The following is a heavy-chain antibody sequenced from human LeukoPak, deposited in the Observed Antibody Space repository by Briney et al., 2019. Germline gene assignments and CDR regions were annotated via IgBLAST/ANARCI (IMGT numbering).Heavy chain of an antibody. CDR1: GFIFSSNW. Sequence: GGSLRLSCAASGFIFSSNWMSWARLAPGKGLEWVANIKEDGTETYYLDSVKGRFTISRDNAKNSLYLQMNSLRVEDTAVYYCAKEGRSLQTYWGQGTLVTVSS. D-gene: IGHD5-24*01. CDR3: AKEGRSLQTY. J-gene: IGHJ4*02. CDR2: IKEDGTET. V-gene: IGHV3-7*03.